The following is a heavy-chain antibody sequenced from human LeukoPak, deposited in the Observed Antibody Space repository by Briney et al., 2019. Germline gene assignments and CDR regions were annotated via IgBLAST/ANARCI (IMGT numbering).Heavy chain of an antibody. D-gene: IGHD3-10*01. Sequence: SGTLSLTCAVSGGSISSSNWWSWVRQPPGKGLEWIGEIYHSGSTNYNPSLKSRVTISVDKSKNQFSLKLSSVTAADTAVYYCARAFTMVRGVIRWFDPWGQGTLVTVSS. CDR3: ARAFTMVRGVIRWFDP. CDR1: GGSISSSNW. J-gene: IGHJ5*02. V-gene: IGHV4-4*02. CDR2: IYHSGST.